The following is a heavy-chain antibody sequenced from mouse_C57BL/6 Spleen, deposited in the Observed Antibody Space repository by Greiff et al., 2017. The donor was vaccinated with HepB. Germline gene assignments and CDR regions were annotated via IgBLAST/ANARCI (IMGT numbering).Heavy chain of an antibody. V-gene: IGHV1-55*01. CDR3: ERSGSSSPVWCFDV. CDR2: IYPGGGST. CDR1: GYTFTSYW. D-gene: IGHD1-1*01. J-gene: IGHJ1*03. Sequence: QVQLQQPGAELVKPGASVKMSCKASGYTFTSYWITWVKQRPGQGLEWIGDIYPGGGSTNYNEKFKSKATQTVDTSSSTAYMQHRRLTSEDSAVYYCERSGSSSPVWCFDVWGTGTTLTVSS.